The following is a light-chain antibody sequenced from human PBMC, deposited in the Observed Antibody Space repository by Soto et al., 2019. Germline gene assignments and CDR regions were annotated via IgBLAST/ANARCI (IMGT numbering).Light chain of an antibody. Sequence: EIVLTQSPVTLSLSPGERATLSCRASQSVSSNLAWYQHKPGQAPRLLIFDASNRATGIPARFSGSGSGTDFTLTISSLEPEDFAVYYCQQRMESFGQGTRLEIK. CDR1: QSVSSN. J-gene: IGKJ5*01. V-gene: IGKV3-11*01. CDR2: DAS. CDR3: QQRMES.